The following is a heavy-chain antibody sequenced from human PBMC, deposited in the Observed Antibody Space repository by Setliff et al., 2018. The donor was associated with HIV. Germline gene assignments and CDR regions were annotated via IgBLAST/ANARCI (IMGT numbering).Heavy chain of an antibody. CDR2: IYPEDSNI. J-gene: IGHJ3*01. D-gene: IGHD2-21*01. Sequence: GESLKISCKAVDYTFTTYWIGWVRQMPGEGLEWMGIIYPEDSNIKYNPSFQNQVTISADKSISTAYLQVHNLKASDTATYYCARRDGRSMNAFQIWGPGTMVTVSS. CDR1: DYTFTTYW. CDR3: ARRDGRSMNAFQI. V-gene: IGHV5-51*01.